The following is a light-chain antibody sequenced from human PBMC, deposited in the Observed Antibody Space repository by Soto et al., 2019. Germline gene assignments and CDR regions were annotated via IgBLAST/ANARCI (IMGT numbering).Light chain of an antibody. V-gene: IGLV1-44*01. J-gene: IGLJ3*02. CDR2: NND. CDR1: NSNIGSNT. Sequence: QSVLTQAPSASGTPGQRVTISCSGSNSNIGSNTVSWYQQVPGTATKVIIYNNDQRPSGVNDRLSGSKSGTSASLAIGGLQSEDEADYYCAAWDGSLNGWVFGGGTKLTVL. CDR3: AAWDGSLNGWV.